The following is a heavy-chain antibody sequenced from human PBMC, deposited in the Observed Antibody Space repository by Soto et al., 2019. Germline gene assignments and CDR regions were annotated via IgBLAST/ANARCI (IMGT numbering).Heavy chain of an antibody. D-gene: IGHD4-17*01. V-gene: IGHV1-69*08. J-gene: IGHJ2*01. CDR3: ARPDFGDYWYFDL. CDR1: GGPFSSHT. CDR2: IIPALGTT. Sequence: QDQLVQSGAEVKKPGSSVKVSCKAFGGPFSSHTFSWVRQAPGQGLEWMGRIIPALGTTTYAQKFQGRVTITADESVSTGYMDLNRLRTEDTAVYYCARPDFGDYWYFDLWGRGTLVTVSS.